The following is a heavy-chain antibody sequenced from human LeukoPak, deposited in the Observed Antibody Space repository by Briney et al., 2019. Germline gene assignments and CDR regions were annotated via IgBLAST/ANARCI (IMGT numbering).Heavy chain of an antibody. V-gene: IGHV3-7*01. CDR3: ATWGDTTAEYFQR. D-gene: IGHD2-21*02. CDR2: INPDGRDT. Sequence: GGSLRLSCVVSGFTFNSCWMNWVRQAPGKGLEWVAHINPDGRDTYYVDSVKGRFTISRDNVQNSMYLQMNSLRVEDTAVYYCATWGDTTAEYFQRWGQGTLVTVSS. J-gene: IGHJ1*01. CDR1: GFTFNSCW.